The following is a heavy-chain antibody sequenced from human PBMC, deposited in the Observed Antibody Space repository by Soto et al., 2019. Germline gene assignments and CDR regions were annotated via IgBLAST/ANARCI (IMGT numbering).Heavy chain of an antibody. CDR2: IHPGGQII. CDR1: GFTFSSSE. J-gene: IGHJ3*01. V-gene: IGHV3-48*03. CDR3: ARRGSS. Sequence: GGSLRLSCAASGFTFSSSEMYWVRQAPGKGLEWVSYIHPGGQIIFYADSVKGRFTISRDNAKNSVYLQMNNLRAEDTAVYYCARRGSSWGQGTMVAVSS. D-gene: IGHD2-2*01.